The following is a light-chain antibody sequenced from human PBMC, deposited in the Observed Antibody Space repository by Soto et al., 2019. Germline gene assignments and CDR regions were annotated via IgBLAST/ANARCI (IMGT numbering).Light chain of an antibody. CDR1: SSDVGGYNY. CDR2: DVS. J-gene: IGLJ2*01. CDR3: CSYAGSYTYV. V-gene: IGLV2-11*01. Sequence: QSALTQPPSVSGSPGQSITISCTGTSSDVGGYNYVSWYQQHPGKAPKLMIYDVSKRPSGVSHRFSGSKSGNTASLTISGLQDEDEADYYCCSYAGSYTYVFGTGTKLTVL.